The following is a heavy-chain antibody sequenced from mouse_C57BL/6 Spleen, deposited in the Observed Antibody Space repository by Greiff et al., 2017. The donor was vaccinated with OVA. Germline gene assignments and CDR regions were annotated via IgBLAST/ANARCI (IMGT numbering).Heavy chain of an antibody. J-gene: IGHJ4*01. V-gene: IGHV1-52*01. CDR3: ATHYGSSYGGYAMDY. CDR1: GYTFTSYW. Sequence: QVQLQQPGAELVRPGSSVKLSCKASGYTFTSYWMHWVKQRPIQGLEWIGNIDPSDSETHYNQKFKDKATLTVDKSSSTAYMQLSSLTSKDSAVYYCATHYGSSYGGYAMDYWGQGTSVTVSS. CDR2: IDPSDSET. D-gene: IGHD1-1*01.